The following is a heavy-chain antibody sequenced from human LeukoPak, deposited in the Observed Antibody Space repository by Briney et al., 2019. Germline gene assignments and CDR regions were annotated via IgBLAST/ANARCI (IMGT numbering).Heavy chain of an antibody. V-gene: IGHV4-30-4*01. D-gene: IGHD4-23*01. CDR2: IYYSGST. CDR3: ARTTVVTHDLDY. Sequence: PSETLSLTCTVSGGSISSGDYYWSWIRQPPGKGLEWIGYIYYSGSTYYNPSLKSRVTISVDTSKNQFSLKLSSVTAADTAVYYCARTTVVTHDLDYWGQGTLVTVSS. J-gene: IGHJ4*02. CDR1: GGSISSGDYY.